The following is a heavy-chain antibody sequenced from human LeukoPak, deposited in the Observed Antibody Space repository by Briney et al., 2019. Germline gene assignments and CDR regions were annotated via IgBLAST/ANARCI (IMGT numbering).Heavy chain of an antibody. CDR3: ARWMIQSSGYYGY. CDR1: GYSFTSYW. V-gene: IGHV5-51*01. J-gene: IGHJ4*02. Sequence: GESLKISCKGSGYSFTSYWIGWVRQMPGKGLEWMGIIYPGDSDTTYSPSFQGQVTISADKSISTAYLQWSSLKASDTAMYYCARWMIQSSGYYGYWGQGTLVTVSS. D-gene: IGHD3-22*01. CDR2: IYPGDSDT.